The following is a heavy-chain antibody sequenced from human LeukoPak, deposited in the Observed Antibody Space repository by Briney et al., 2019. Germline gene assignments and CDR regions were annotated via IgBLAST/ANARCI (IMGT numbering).Heavy chain of an antibody. V-gene: IGHV1-69*13. CDR2: IIPIFGTA. CDR3: ARGGRGSSSILVGLFDY. D-gene: IGHD6-6*01. Sequence: SVKVSCKASGGTFSSYAISWVRQAPGQGLEWMGGIIPIFGTANYAQKFQGRVTITADESTSTAYMDLSSLRSEDTAVYYCARGGRGSSSILVGLFDYWGQGTVVSVSS. CDR1: GGTFSSYA. J-gene: IGHJ4*02.